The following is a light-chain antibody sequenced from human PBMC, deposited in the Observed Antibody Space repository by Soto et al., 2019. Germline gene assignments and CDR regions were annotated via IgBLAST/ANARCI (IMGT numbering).Light chain of an antibody. Sequence: QSVLPKPPSVSGAPGERVTISCTGSSSNIGAGYDVHWYQPLPGTAPKLLIYGNSNRPSGVPDRFSGSKSGSSASLAITALQAEDEAPYYSHSSVSSLSDYVFATRTKVTVL. CDR3: HSSVSSLSDYV. V-gene: IGLV1-40*01. CDR1: SSNIGAGYD. CDR2: GNS. J-gene: IGLJ1*01.